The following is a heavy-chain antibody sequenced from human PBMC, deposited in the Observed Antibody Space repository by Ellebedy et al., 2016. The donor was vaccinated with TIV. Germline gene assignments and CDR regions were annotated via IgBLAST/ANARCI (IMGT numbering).Heavy chain of an antibody. J-gene: IGHJ4*02. Sequence: PGGSLRLSYAASGFTFSRYWMHWVRQAPGKGLEWVSRIYTDGSSTNYEDSVKGRFTISRDNAKNTLYLQMNSLRAEDTAVYYCARDVCTGLTCYLDHWGQGTLVTVSP. CDR3: ARDVCTGLTCYLDH. D-gene: IGHD2-8*02. V-gene: IGHV3-74*01. CDR1: GFTFSRYW. CDR2: IYTDGSST.